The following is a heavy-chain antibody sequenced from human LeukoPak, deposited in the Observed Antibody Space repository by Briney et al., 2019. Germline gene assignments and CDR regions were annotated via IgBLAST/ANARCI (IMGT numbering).Heavy chain of an antibody. J-gene: IGHJ4*02. V-gene: IGHV3-7*01. CDR2: IKQDGSEK. CDR1: GFTFSSYW. D-gene: IGHD1-26*01. CDR3: ARDLGGSQTS. Sequence: GGSLRLSCAASGFTFSSYWMTWVRQAPGKGLEWVANIKQDGSEKYCVDSVKGRFTISRDNAKNSLYLQMNSLRAEDTAIYYGARDLGGSQTSWGQGTLVTVSS.